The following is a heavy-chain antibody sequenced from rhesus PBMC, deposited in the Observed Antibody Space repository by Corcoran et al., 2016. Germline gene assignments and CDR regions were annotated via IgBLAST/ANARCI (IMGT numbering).Heavy chain of an antibody. V-gene: IGHV2-174*01. CDR3: ARGYSGNYGLDS. D-gene: IGHD1-44*01. J-gene: IGHJ6*01. Sequence: QVTLKASGPALVKHTQTLTLTCTFSGFSLTTSGMGVGWIRQPLGTALEWLALISWDDDKRYSTSLKSRLTISKDTSKNQVVLTMTNMDPVDTATYYCARGYSGNYGLDSWCQGVVVTVSS. CDR2: ISWDDDK. CDR1: GFSLTTSGMG.